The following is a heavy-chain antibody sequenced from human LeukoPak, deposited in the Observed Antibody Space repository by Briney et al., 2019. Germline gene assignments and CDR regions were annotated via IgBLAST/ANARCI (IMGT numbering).Heavy chain of an antibody. V-gene: IGHV1-24*01. Sequence: GASVKVSCKVSGYTLTELSMHWVRQAPGKGLEWMGGFDPEDGETIYAQKFQGRVTMTEDTSTDTAYMELSSLRSEDTAVYYCATAPGEWITIFGVAPWWFDPWGQGTLVTVSS. J-gene: IGHJ5*02. CDR1: GYTLTELS. CDR2: FDPEDGET. D-gene: IGHD3-3*01. CDR3: ATAPGEWITIFGVAPWWFDP.